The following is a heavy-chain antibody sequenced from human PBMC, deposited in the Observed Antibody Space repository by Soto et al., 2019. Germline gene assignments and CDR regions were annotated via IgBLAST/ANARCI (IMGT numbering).Heavy chain of an antibody. V-gene: IGHV4-4*02. CDR3: ARVDIVDYYYGMDV. D-gene: IGHD5-12*01. CDR2: IYYSGST. CDR1: GGSITTSSW. J-gene: IGHJ6*02. Sequence: SETLSLTCAVSGGSITTSSWWSWVRLPPGKALEWIGEIYYSGSTNYNPSLKRRVTMSVEKSKNQFSLKLSSVTAADTAVYYCARVDIVDYYYGMDVWGQGTTVTVSS.